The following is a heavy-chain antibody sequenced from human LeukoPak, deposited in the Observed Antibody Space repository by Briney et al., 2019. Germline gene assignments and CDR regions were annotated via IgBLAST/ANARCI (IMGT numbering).Heavy chain of an antibody. V-gene: IGHV1-69*06. D-gene: IGHD6-13*01. CDR2: IIPIFGTA. Sequence: ASVKVSCKASGGTFSSYAISWVRQAPGQGLEWMGGIIPIFGTANYAQKFQGRVTITADKSTSTAYMELSSLRSEDTAVYYCARTRSSSSSWYGQFDYWGQGALVTVSS. CDR3: ARTRSSSSSWYGQFDY. J-gene: IGHJ4*02. CDR1: GGTFSSYA.